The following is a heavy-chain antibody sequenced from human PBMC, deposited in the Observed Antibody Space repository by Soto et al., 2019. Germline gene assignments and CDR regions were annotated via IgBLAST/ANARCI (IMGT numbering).Heavy chain of an antibody. CDR1: GFTFSSYA. J-gene: IGHJ3*02. V-gene: IGHV3-23*01. D-gene: IGHD3-10*01. CDR3: ARAAYYCGWGSYWGDAFDI. Sequence: PGGSLRLSCAASGFTFSSYAMSWVRQAPGKGLEWVSAISGSGGSTYYADSVSGRFTIPRGRSKNSLDRQMNSLRPEDTAVYYCARAAYYCGWGSYWGDAFDIWGLGTMVTVSS. CDR2: ISGSGGST.